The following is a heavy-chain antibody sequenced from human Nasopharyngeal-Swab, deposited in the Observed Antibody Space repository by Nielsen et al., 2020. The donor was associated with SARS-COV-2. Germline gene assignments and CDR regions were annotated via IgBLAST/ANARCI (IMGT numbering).Heavy chain of an antibody. CDR1: GFTFSTSW. V-gene: IGHV3-74*01. CDR3: VRGYYDTSGFYPFEYFQN. J-gene: IGHJ1*01. Sequence: GESLKISCAASGFTFSTSWMHWVRQTPGKGLVWVSRINSDGITTNHADSVKGRFTISRDNAKNTLYLQMNSLRAEDTAVYYCVRGYYDTSGFYPFEYFQNWGRGTLVTVSS. CDR2: INSDGITT. D-gene: IGHD3-22*01.